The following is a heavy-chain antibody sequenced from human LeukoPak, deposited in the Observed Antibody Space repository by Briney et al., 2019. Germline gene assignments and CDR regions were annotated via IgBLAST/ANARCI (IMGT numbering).Heavy chain of an antibody. V-gene: IGHV4-59*01. J-gene: IGHJ4*02. Sequence: SETLSHTCTVSGGSISSYYWSWIRQPPGKGLEWIGYIYYGGSTNYNPSLKSRVTISVDTSKNQFSLKLSSVTAADTAVYYCASRNLRAKGAFDYWGQGTLVTVSS. CDR2: IYYGGST. CDR3: ASRNLRAKGAFDY. D-gene: IGHD1-14*01. CDR1: GGSISSYY.